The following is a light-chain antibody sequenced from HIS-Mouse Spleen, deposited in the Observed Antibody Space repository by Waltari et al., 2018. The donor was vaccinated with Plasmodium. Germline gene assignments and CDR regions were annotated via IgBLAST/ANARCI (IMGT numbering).Light chain of an antibody. CDR2: DAS. CDR3: QQRSNWPPLT. J-gene: IGKJ4*01. Sequence: EIVLTQSPPTLSLSPGERSTLSCRASQSVSSYLAWYQQKPGQAPRLLIYDASNRATGIPARFSGSGSGTDFTLTISSLEAEDFAVYYCQQRSNWPPLTFGGGTKVEIK. V-gene: IGKV3-11*01. CDR1: QSVSSY.